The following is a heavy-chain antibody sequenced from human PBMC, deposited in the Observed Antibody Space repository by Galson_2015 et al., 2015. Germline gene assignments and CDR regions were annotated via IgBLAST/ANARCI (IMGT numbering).Heavy chain of an antibody. V-gene: IGHV3-23*01. CDR2: LSGSGAST. CDR1: GFTFNRYV. D-gene: IGHD3-16*01. CDR3: VRVMHGDAFDI. Sequence: SLRLSCAAAGFTFNRYVMSWVRQAPGKGLEWVSTLSGSGASTYFSDSVKGRFTISRDNSKNTLYLQMNSLRAEDTAVYYCVRVMHGDAFDIWGQGTWVTVSA. J-gene: IGHJ3*02.